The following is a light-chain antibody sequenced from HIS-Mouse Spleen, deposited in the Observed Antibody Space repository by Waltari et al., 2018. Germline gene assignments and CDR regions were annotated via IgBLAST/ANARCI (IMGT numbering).Light chain of an antibody. Sequence: SYELTQPPSVSVSPGQTASITCSGDKVGDKYACWYQQKQGQSPVLVSYQDSMRPSGIPERFSGSNSGNTATLTISGTQAMDEADYYCQAWDSSTAVVFGGGTKLTVL. J-gene: IGLJ2*01. CDR2: QDS. CDR3: QAWDSSTAVV. V-gene: IGLV3-1*01. CDR1: KVGDKY.